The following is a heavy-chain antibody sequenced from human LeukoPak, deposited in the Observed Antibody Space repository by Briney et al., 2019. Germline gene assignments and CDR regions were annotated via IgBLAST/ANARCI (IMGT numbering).Heavy chain of an antibody. Sequence: SETLSLTCAVSGGSISSYYWSWIRQPPGKGLEWLGYIYYSGSTNYNPSLKSLFTMSVDTSKNHFFLKLSSVTAADTAVYYCAAAADDAFDIWGQGTMVTVSS. D-gene: IGHD6-13*01. CDR3: AAAADDAFDI. J-gene: IGHJ3*02. CDR1: GGSISSYY. V-gene: IGHV4-59*08. CDR2: IYYSGST.